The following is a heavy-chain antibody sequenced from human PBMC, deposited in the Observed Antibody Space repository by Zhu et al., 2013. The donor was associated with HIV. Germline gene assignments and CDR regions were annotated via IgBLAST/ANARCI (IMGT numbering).Heavy chain of an antibody. CDR1: GFTFSDYA. Sequence: EVQLLESGGGLVQPGGSLRLSCAASGFTFSDYAMSWVRQAPGKGLEWVSAISGSGGSTYYADSVKGRFTISRDNSKNTLYLQMNSLRAEDTAVYYCAKDSRGCSGGSCDPTLFDYWGQGTLVTVSS. D-gene: IGHD2-15*01. V-gene: IGHV3-23*01. CDR3: AKDSRGCSGGSCDPTLFDY. CDR2: ISGSGGST. J-gene: IGHJ4*02.